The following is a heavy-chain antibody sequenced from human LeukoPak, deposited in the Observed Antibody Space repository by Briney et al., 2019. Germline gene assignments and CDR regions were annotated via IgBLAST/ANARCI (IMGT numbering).Heavy chain of an antibody. CDR2: INHSGST. CDR3: ARSSPVPDL. V-gene: IGHV4-34*01. J-gene: IGHJ1*01. Sequence: SETLSLTCAVYGGSFSGYYWSWIRQPPGKGLEWIGEINHSGSTNYNPSLKSRVTMSVDTSKNQFSLKLSSVTAADTAVYHCARSSPVPDLWGQGILVAVSS. CDR1: GGSFSGYY.